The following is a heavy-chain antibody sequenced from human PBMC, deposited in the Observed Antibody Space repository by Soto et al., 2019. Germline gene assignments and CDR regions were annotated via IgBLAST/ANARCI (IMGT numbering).Heavy chain of an antibody. V-gene: IGHV1-58*01. CDR2: IVVGSGNT. CDR1: GFTFTSSA. Sequence: QMQLVQSGPEVKKPGTSVKVSCKASGFTFTSSAVQWVRQARGQRLEWIGWIVVGSGNTNYAQKFQERVTITRDMSTSTADMELSSLRSEDTAVYYCAAVVVTVVAYYYYYGMDVWGQGTTVTVSS. D-gene: IGHD2-15*01. J-gene: IGHJ6*02. CDR3: AAVVVTVVAYYYYYGMDV.